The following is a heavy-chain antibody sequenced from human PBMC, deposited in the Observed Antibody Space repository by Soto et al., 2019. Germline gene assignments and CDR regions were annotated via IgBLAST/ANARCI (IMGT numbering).Heavy chain of an antibody. V-gene: IGHV3-23*01. CDR3: AKDPLMWNYYSGYYYGMDV. CDR1: GFTFSSYA. D-gene: IGHD1-7*01. J-gene: IGHJ6*02. Sequence: QPGGSLRLSCAASGFTFSSYAMSWVRQAPGKGLEWVSAISGSGGSTYYADSVKGRFTISRDNSKNTLYLQMNSLRAEDTAVYYCAKDPLMWNYYSGYYYGMDVWGQGTTVTVSS. CDR2: ISGSGGST.